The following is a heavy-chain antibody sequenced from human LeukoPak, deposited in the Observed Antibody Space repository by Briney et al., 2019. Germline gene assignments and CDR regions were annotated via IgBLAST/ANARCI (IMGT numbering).Heavy chain of an antibody. D-gene: IGHD5-12*01. V-gene: IGHV5-51*01. Sequence: GESLKISCKGSGYSFSSYWIGWVRQMPGKGLEWMGIVYPGDSDTRYSPSFQGQVTISADKSISTAYLQWSSLKASDTAMYYCARAGRGIVAMILGFGYWGQGTLVTVSS. CDR1: GYSFSSYW. J-gene: IGHJ4*02. CDR2: VYPGDSDT. CDR3: ARAGRGIVAMILGFGY.